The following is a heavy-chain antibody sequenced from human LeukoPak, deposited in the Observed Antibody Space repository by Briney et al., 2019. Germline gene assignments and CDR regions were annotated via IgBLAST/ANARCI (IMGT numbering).Heavy chain of an antibody. CDR1: GFTFSSYG. CDR3: AKEDDYDAPSYFDY. J-gene: IGHJ4*02. CDR2: ISGSGGST. V-gene: IGHV3-23*01. Sequence: PGGTLRLSCAASGFTFSSYGMSWVRQAPGKGLEWVSGISGSGGSTYYTDSVKGRFTIPRDNSKNTLYLQMSSLRAEDTAVYYCAKEDDYDAPSYFDYWGQGTLVTVSS. D-gene: IGHD3-22*01.